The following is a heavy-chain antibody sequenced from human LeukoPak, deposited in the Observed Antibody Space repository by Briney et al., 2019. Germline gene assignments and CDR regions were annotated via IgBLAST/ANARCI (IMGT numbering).Heavy chain of an antibody. Sequence: PSETLSLTCSVSGDSVSRSDSYWDWIRQPPGKGLEWIGTIYYSGRTYYSPSLKSRVTISVDPSNNQSSLNLRSVTAADTAVYYCARRRYYDGSGYLEWGQGTLLSVSS. V-gene: IGHV4-39*01. CDR3: ARRRYYDGSGYLE. D-gene: IGHD3-22*01. J-gene: IGHJ1*01. CDR1: GDSVSRSDSY. CDR2: IYYSGRT.